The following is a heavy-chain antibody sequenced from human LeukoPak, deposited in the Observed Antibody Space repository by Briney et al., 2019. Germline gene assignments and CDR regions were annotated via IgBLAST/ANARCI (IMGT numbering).Heavy chain of an antibody. CDR2: ISGSGGST. CDR3: AKVRSMVRGLRPYYFDY. Sequence: GGSLRLSCAASGFTFSSYAMSWVRQAPGKGLEWVSAISGSGGSTYYADSVKGRFTISRDNSKNTLYLQMNSLRAEDTAVYYCAKVRSMVRGLRPYYFDYWGQGTLVTVSS. V-gene: IGHV3-23*01. J-gene: IGHJ4*02. CDR1: GFTFSSYA. D-gene: IGHD3-10*01.